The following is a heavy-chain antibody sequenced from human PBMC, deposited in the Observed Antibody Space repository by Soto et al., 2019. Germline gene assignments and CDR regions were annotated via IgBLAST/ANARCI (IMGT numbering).Heavy chain of an antibody. CDR3: VREKDFWSGYRHDH. CDR2: ISSNSAYI. Sequence: PGGSLRLSCAASGFTFRSFTMNWVRQAPGKGLEWVSTISSNSAYIYYTDALRGRFTISRDNAKNSLHLQMNSLRAEDTAVYYCVREKDFWSGYRHDHWGHGIEVTVSS. CDR1: GFTFRSFT. V-gene: IGHV3-21*01. D-gene: IGHD3-3*01. J-gene: IGHJ4*01.